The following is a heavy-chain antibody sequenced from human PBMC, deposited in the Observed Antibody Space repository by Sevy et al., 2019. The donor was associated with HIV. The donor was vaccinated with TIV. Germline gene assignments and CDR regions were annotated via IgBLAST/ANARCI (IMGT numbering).Heavy chain of an antibody. CDR3: ATSYYDSSGYSPLFYYGMDV. D-gene: IGHD3-22*01. CDR1: GGTFINFA. CDR2: FIPLFDTT. V-gene: IGHV1-69*13. J-gene: IGHJ6*02. Sequence: ASVKVSCKTSGGTFINFAITWVRQAPGQGLEWMGGFIPLFDTTNYSQEFQGRVTLTADGSTATAYMQLSSLRSEDTAVYYCATSYYDSSGYSPLFYYGMDVWGQGTTVTVSS.